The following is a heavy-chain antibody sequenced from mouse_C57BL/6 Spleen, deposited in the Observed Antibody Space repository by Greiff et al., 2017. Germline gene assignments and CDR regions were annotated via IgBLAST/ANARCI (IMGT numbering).Heavy chain of an antibody. J-gene: IGHJ3*01. V-gene: IGHV1-53*01. Sequence: VQLQQPGTELVKPGASVKLSCKASGYTFTSYWMHWVKKRPGHGLEWIGNINPSNGGTTYNEQFKSKATLTVDKSSSTAYVQLSSLTSEDSAVYYCARWGTTVPFAYWGQGTLVTVSA. CDR3: ARWGTTVPFAY. CDR2: INPSNGGT. CDR1: GYTFTSYW. D-gene: IGHD1-1*01.